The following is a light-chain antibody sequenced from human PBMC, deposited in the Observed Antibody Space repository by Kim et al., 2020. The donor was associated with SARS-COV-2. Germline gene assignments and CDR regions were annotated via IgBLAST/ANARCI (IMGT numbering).Light chain of an antibody. V-gene: IGKV2-28*01. CDR2: LGS. CDR3: MQALQTRYS. J-gene: IGKJ2*03. Sequence: EPASISCRSSQSLLHSNGYNYWDWYLQKPGQSPQLLIYLGSNRASGVPDRFSGSGSGTDFTLKISRVEAEDVGVYYCMQALQTRYSFGQGTKLEIK. CDR1: QSLLHSNGYNY.